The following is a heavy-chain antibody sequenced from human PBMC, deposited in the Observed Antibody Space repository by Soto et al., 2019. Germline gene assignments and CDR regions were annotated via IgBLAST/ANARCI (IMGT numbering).Heavy chain of an antibody. CDR2: INAGNGNT. Sequence: ASVKVSCKASGYTFTSYAMHWVRQAPGQRLEWMGWINAGNGNTKYSQKFQGRVTITRDTSASTAYMELSSLRSEDTAVYYCARDGYNYYPLFYFDYWGQGTLVTVSS. J-gene: IGHJ4*02. D-gene: IGHD1-1*01. CDR1: GYTFTSYA. V-gene: IGHV1-3*01. CDR3: ARDGYNYYPLFYFDY.